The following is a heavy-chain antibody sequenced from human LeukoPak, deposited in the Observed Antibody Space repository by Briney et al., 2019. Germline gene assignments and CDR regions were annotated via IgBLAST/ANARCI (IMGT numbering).Heavy chain of an antibody. Sequence: GASVKVSCKASGYTFTGYYMHWVRQAPGQGLEWMGWINPNSGGTNYAQKFQGRVTMTRDTSISTAYMELSRLRSDDTAVYYCARDSGSSWSEVDPWGQGTLVTVSS. CDR2: INPNSGGT. V-gene: IGHV1-2*02. J-gene: IGHJ5*02. CDR1: GYTFTGYY. D-gene: IGHD6-13*01. CDR3: ARDSGSSWSEVDP.